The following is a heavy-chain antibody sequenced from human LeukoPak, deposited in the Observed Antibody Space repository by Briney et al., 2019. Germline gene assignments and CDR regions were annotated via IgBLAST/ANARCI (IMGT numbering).Heavy chain of an antibody. J-gene: IGHJ5*02. D-gene: IGHD1-20*01. Sequence: ASVKVSCKASGYTFTSYAISWVRQAPGQGLEWMGWISAYNGNTNYAQKFQGRVTMTEDTSTSTAYMELRSLRSDDTAVYYCARDYNFREKYNWFDPWGQGTLVTVSS. V-gene: IGHV1-18*01. CDR1: GYTFTSYA. CDR2: ISAYNGNT. CDR3: ARDYNFREKYNWFDP.